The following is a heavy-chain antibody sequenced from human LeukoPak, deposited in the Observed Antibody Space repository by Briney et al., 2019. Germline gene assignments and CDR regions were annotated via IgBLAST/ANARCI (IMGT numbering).Heavy chain of an antibody. J-gene: IGHJ5*02. CDR1: GGTFSSYA. CDR3: ARGAIPAADRNWFDP. CDR2: IIPIFGTA. Sequence: VASVKVSCKASGGTFSSYAISGVRQPTGQGLEWMGGIIPIFGTANYAQKFQGRVTITTDESMSTAYMELSSLRSEDTAVYYCARGAIPAADRNWFDPWGQGTLVPVSS. V-gene: IGHV1-69*05. D-gene: IGHD2-2*01.